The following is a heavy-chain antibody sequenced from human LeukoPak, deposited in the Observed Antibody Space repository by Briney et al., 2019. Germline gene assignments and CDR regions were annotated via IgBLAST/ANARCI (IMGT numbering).Heavy chain of an antibody. J-gene: IGHJ5*02. D-gene: IGHD1-26*01. V-gene: IGHV4-30-4*08. Sequence: PSETLSLTCTVSGGSISSGDYCWSWIRQPPGKGLEWIGYIYYSGSTYYNPSLKSRVTISVDTSKNQFSLKLSSVTAADTAVYYCARDSSGSSTFDPWGQGTLVTVSS. CDR1: GGSISSGDYC. CDR3: ARDSSGSSTFDP. CDR2: IYYSGST.